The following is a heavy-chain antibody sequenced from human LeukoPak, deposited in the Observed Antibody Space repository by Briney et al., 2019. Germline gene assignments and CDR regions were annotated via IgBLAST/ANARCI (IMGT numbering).Heavy chain of an antibody. CDR1: GGSFSGYY. J-gene: IGHJ1*01. Sequence: PSETLSLTCAVYGGSFSGYYWSWIRQPPGKGLEWIGEINHSGSTNYNPSLKSRVTISVDTSKNQFSLKLSSVTAADTAVYYCARGLRGREYFQHWGQSTLVTVSS. CDR3: ARGLRGREYFQH. CDR2: INHSGST. V-gene: IGHV4-34*01.